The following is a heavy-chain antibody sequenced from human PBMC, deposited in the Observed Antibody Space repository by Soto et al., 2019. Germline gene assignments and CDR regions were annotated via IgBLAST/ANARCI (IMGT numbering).Heavy chain of an antibody. D-gene: IGHD2-2*01. Sequence: GASVKVSFKASGYTFTSYGISWVRQAPGQGLEWMGWISAYNGNTNYAQKLQGRVTMTTDTSTSTAYMELRSLRSDDTAVYYCARSGVAGYCSSTSCYGSSDYWGQGTLVTVSS. CDR2: ISAYNGNT. J-gene: IGHJ4*02. V-gene: IGHV1-18*01. CDR3: ARSGVAGYCSSTSCYGSSDY. CDR1: GYTFTSYG.